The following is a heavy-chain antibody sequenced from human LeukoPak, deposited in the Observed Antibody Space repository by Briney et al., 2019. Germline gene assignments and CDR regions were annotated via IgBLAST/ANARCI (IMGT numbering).Heavy chain of an antibody. Sequence: GGSLRLSCAASGFTFSSYSMNWVRQAPGKGLMWVSSISSSSSYIYYADSVKGRFTISRDNAKNSLYLQMNSLRAEDTAVYYCARWDYGGNYYYYGIDGSRQGTTVTVSS. CDR1: GFTFSSYS. D-gene: IGHD4-23*01. J-gene: IGHJ6*01. CDR3: ARWDYGGNYYYYGIDG. V-gene: IGHV3-21*01. CDR2: ISSSSSYI.